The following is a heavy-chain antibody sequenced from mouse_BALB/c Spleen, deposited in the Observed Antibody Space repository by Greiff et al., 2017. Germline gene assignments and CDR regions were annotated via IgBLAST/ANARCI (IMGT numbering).Heavy chain of an antibody. J-gene: IGHJ3*01. D-gene: IGHD2-3*01. CDR2: IDPENGNT. Sequence: EVQLQQSGAELVRPGALVKLSCKASGFNITDYYMHWVKQRPEQGLEWIGWIDPENGNTIYDPKFQGKASITADTSSNTAYLQLSSLTSEDTAVYYCARRGYDGYYENWGQGTLVTVSA. V-gene: IGHV14-1*02. CDR1: GFNITDYY. CDR3: ARRGYDGYYEN.